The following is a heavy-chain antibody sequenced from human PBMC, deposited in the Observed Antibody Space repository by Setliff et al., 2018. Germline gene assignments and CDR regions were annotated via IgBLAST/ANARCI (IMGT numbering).Heavy chain of an antibody. CDR2: ISAYTGKA. V-gene: IGHV1-18*01. J-gene: IGHJ4*02. Sequence: ASVKVSCKAAGYTFVSYGLSWVRQAPGQGLEWMGWISAYTGKADYAQNFQGRVTMTTDTSTSTAYMELRSLRYDDTAVYYCVSGAAAGTFDYWGQGTLVTVSS. CDR1: GYTFVSYG. CDR3: VSGAAAGTFDY. D-gene: IGHD6-13*01.